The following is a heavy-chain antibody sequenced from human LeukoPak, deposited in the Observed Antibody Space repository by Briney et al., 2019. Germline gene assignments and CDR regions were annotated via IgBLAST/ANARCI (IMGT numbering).Heavy chain of an antibody. D-gene: IGHD6-19*01. CDR1: GFIFSDYA. CDR3: AKSRGRQISSANCCWCSFDY. J-gene: IGHJ4*02. CDR2: ISGSGSGS. V-gene: IGHV3-23*01. Sequence: PGGSLRLSCAAYGFIFSDYAMSWVRQAPGKGLELVSIISGSGSGSDYADSVKGRFTISRDNSKNTVHLDLHSLRGEDTARYYCAKSRGRQISSANCCWCSFDYWGQGALVAVSS.